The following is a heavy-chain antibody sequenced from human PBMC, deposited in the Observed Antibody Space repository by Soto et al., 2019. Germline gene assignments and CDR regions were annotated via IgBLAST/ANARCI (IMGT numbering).Heavy chain of an antibody. CDR2: ISYDGSNK. J-gene: IGHJ6*02. V-gene: IGHV3-30*18. CDR3: AKDHSGSPYYYYGMGV. D-gene: IGHD1-26*01. CDR1: GFTFSSYG. Sequence: PGGSLRLSCAASGFTFSSYGMHWVRQAPGKGLEWVAVISYDGSNKYYADSVKGRFTISRDNSKNTLYLQMNSLRAEDTAVYYCAKDHSGSPYYYYGMGVWGQGTTVTVSS.